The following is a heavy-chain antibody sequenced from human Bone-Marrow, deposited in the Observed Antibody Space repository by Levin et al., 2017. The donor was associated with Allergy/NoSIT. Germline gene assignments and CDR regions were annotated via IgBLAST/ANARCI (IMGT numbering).Heavy chain of an antibody. CDR2: IYQNGDT. CDR1: GGSITTPDYS. Sequence: LRLSCTVSGGSITTPDYSWAWIRQPPGKGLEWIGYIYQNGDTYYNPSLRSRLTMSVDRSKRQFSLELTSVTAADTAVYYCARAPVSSYSDTGAYFAFDLWGQGTVVTVSS. CDR3: ARAPVSSYSDTGAYFAFDL. V-gene: IGHV4-30-2*01. D-gene: IGHD2-8*02. J-gene: IGHJ3*01.